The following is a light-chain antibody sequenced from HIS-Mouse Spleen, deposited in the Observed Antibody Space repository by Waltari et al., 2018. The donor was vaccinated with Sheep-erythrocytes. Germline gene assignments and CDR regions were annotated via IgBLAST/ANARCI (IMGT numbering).Light chain of an antibody. CDR2: DVS. CDR1: SSDVGGYNY. Sequence: QSALTQPRSVSGSPGQSVTISCTGTSSDVGGYNYVSWYQQHTGQAPKLMIYDVSKRPSGVSDRFSGSKSGNTASLTISGLQAEDEADYYCCSYAGSYNHVFATGTKVTVL. CDR3: CSYAGSYNHV. V-gene: IGLV2-11*01. J-gene: IGLJ1*01.